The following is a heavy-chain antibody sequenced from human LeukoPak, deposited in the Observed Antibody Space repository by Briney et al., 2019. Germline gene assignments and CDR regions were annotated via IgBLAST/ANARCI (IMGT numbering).Heavy chain of an antibody. CDR3: ARDPRPFGSGKGGGPTEY. Sequence: GASVKVSCKPSGYTFSTYGISWVRQAPGQGLEWMGWITTSNGETNYAQNLQGRVTVTTDTSTSTVNMELRSLRSDDTAVYYCARDPRPFGSGKGGGPTEYWGQGTLVTVSS. J-gene: IGHJ4*02. CDR1: GYTFSTYG. V-gene: IGHV1-18*01. D-gene: IGHD3-10*01. CDR2: ITTSNGET.